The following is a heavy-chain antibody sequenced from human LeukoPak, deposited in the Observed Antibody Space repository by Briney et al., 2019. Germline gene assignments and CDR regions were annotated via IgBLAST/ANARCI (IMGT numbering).Heavy chain of an antibody. D-gene: IGHD3-22*01. CDR2: ISYDGSNK. CDR1: GFTFSTYG. J-gene: IGHJ3*02. CDR3: ARNSYYYDSSGYPGAFDI. V-gene: IGHV3-30*03. Sequence: GGSLRLSCAASGFTFSTYGMHWVRQAPGKGLEWVAVISYDGSNKNYVDSVKGRFTISGDNSKSTLYLQMNSLRAEDTAVYYCARNSYYYDSSGYPGAFDIWGQGTMVTVSS.